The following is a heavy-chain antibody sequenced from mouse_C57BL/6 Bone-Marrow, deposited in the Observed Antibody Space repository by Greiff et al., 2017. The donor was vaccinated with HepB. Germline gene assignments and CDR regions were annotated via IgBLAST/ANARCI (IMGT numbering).Heavy chain of an antibody. J-gene: IGHJ2*01. Sequence: QVQLQQSGAELARPGASVKMSCKASGYTFTSYTMHWVKQRPGQGLEWIGYINPSSGYTKYNQKFKDKATLTADKSSSTAYMQLSSLTSEDSAVYYCARRDYYGYYFDSWGQGTTLTFSS. D-gene: IGHD1-1*01. CDR1: GYTFTSYT. CDR3: ARRDYYGYYFDS. CDR2: INPSSGYT. V-gene: IGHV1-4*01.